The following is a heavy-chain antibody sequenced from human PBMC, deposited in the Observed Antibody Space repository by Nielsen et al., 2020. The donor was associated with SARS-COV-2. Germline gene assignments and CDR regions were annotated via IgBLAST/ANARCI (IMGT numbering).Heavy chain of an antibody. CDR2: ITTSSSYI. D-gene: IGHD6-19*01. Sequence: GESLKISCAASGFTFSSYSMNWVRQAPGKGLEWVSSITTSSSYIYYGDSVKGRFTISRDNAKNSLYLQMNSLRAEDTAVYYCARAHSSGWTYFDYWGQGTLVTVSS. CDR3: ARAHSSGWTYFDY. J-gene: IGHJ4*02. CDR1: GFTFSSYS. V-gene: IGHV3-21*01.